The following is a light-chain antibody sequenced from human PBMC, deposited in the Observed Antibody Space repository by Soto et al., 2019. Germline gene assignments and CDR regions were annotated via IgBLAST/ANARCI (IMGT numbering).Light chain of an antibody. V-gene: IGLV2-8*01. CDR3: SSYAGSNNFDV. J-gene: IGLJ1*01. CDR2: EVF. Sequence: SVLTQPRSASGSPGQSVTISCTGTSSDVGGYNYVSWYQQHPGKAPKLMIYEVFKRPSGVPDRFSGSKSGNTASLTVSGLQAEDEADYYCSSYAGSNNFDVFGTGTKVTVL. CDR1: SSDVGGYNY.